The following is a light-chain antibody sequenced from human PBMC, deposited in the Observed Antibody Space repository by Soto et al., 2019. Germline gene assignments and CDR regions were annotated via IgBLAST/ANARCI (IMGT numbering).Light chain of an antibody. Sequence: IVMTQSPDSLAVSLGERATINCRSSQSVLYSPNNKNYMAWYHQKPGQPPKLLVYWASTRESGVPDRFSGSGSGTDFTLTISSLQAEDVAVYYCQQYHSPPFTFGQGTKLEI. CDR1: QSVLYSPNNKNY. CDR2: WAS. V-gene: IGKV4-1*01. CDR3: QQYHSPPFT. J-gene: IGKJ2*01.